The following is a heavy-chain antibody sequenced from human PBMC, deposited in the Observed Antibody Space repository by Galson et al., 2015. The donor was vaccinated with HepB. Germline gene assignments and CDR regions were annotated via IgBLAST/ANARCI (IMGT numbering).Heavy chain of an antibody. D-gene: IGHD6-19*01. CDR3: ARARYSSSPPDY. J-gene: IGHJ4*02. V-gene: IGHV1-18*01. CDR1: GYTFSNLG. CDR2: ISGYNGNT. Sequence: SVKVSCKASGYTFSNLGITWVRQAPGQWLEWMGWISGYNGNTDYAQNFQGRVTMTTDTSTSTAYMELRSLRFDDTAVFYCARARYSSSPPDYWGQGTLVTVSS.